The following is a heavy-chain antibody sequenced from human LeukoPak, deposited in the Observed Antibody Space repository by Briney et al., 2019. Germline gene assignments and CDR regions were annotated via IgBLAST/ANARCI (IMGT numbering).Heavy chain of an antibody. Sequence: WAVLSLCCATSGFTFSVNAMSWVRQAPGKGLEWVSTISASGGSTYYADYVKGRFTISRGNSKRRLYLLMNELSAEDTAVYYCAKSHSREYRGYFDYWGQGTLVTVSS. J-gene: IGHJ4*02. V-gene: IGHV3-23*01. CDR2: ISASGGST. D-gene: IGHD2/OR15-2a*01. CDR1: GFTFSVNA. CDR3: AKSHSREYRGYFDY.